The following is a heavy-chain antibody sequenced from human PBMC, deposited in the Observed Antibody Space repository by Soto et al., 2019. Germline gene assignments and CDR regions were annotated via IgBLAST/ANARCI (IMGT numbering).Heavy chain of an antibody. Sequence: QVLLQQWGAGLLKPSETLSLTCAVYGGSFSDYYWSWIRQPPGKGLEWIGEINHSGSTNYNPSIKSRVTISLDTSKNQFSLKLSSVTAADTAVYYCARSGPLYYYGSGRLDVWGKGTTVTVSS. V-gene: IGHV4-34*01. CDR3: ARSGPLYYYGSGRLDV. D-gene: IGHD3-10*01. J-gene: IGHJ6*04. CDR1: GGSFSDYY. CDR2: INHSGST.